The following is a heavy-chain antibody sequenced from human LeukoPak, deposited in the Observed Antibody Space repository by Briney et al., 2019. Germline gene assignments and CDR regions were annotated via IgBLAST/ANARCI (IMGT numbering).Heavy chain of an antibody. D-gene: IGHD3-9*01. J-gene: IGHJ4*02. CDR1: GGSFSGYY. Sequence: SETLSLTCAVYGGSFSGYYWSWIRQPPGKGLEWIGEINHSGSTNYNPSLKSRVTISVDTSKNQFSLKLSSVTAADTAVYYCASVIRYFDWLPSYWGQGTLVTVSS. CDR3: ASVIRYFDWLPSY. CDR2: INHSGST. V-gene: IGHV4-34*01.